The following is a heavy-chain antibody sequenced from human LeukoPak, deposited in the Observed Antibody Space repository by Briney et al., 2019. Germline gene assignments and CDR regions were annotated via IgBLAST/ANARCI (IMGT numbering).Heavy chain of an antibody. CDR3: ARVGGGSSAYYYYMDV. V-gene: IGHV4-39*01. Sequence: PSETLSLTCTVSGGSISSSNYYWGWIRQPPGKGLEWIGSIYSSGSTYYNPSLTSRVTISVDTSKTQFSLKLSSVTAADTAVYYCARVGGGSSAYYYYMDVWGKGTTVTVSS. CDR2: IYSSGST. CDR1: GGSISSSNYY. D-gene: IGHD6-6*01. J-gene: IGHJ6*03.